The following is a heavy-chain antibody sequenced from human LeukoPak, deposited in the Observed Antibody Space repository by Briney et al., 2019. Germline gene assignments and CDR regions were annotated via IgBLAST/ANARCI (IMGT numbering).Heavy chain of an antibody. Sequence: PSETLSLTCTVSGGSISSYYWSWIRQPPGKGLEWIGYIYYSGSTNYNPSHKSRVTISVDTSKNQFSLKLSSVTAADTAVYYCASLYYYDSSGYFTRDAFDIWGQGTMVTVSS. CDR1: GGSISSYY. CDR2: IYYSGST. D-gene: IGHD3-22*01. J-gene: IGHJ3*02. V-gene: IGHV4-59*01. CDR3: ASLYYYDSSGYFTRDAFDI.